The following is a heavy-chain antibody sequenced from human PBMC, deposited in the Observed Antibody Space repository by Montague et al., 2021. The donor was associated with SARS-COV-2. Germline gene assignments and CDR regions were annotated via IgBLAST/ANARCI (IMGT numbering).Heavy chain of an antibody. D-gene: IGHD5-12*01. V-gene: IGHV3-30*04. Sequence: SRRLSLSASGFTFSSYAMHWVRQAPGKGLEWVAVISYDGSNKYYVDSVKGRFTISRDNSKNTLYLRMNSLRAEDTAVYYCARDWDGYDLDYGMDVWGQGTTVTVSS. J-gene: IGHJ6*02. CDR3: ARDWDGYDLDYGMDV. CDR2: ISYDGSNK. CDR1: GFTFSSYA.